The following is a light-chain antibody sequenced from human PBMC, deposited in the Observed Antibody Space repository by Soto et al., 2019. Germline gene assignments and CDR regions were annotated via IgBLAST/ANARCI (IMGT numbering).Light chain of an antibody. V-gene: IGKV3D-20*02. CDR3: QQGNNWPIFT. CDR2: GAS. J-gene: IGKJ3*01. Sequence: EIVLTQSPGTLSLSPGERATLSCRASQSVSSSYLAWYQQKPGQAPRLLIYGASSRATGIPDRFRGSGSGTDFTLTISRLEPEDFAVYYCQQGNNWPIFTFGPGTKVDIK. CDR1: QSVSSSY.